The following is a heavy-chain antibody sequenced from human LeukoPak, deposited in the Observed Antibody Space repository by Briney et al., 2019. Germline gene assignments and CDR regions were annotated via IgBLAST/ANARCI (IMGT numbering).Heavy chain of an antibody. Sequence: PSETLSLTCAVYGGSFSGYYWSWIRQPPGKGLEWIGEINHSGSTNYNPSLKSRVTISVDTSKNQFSLKLSSVTAADTAVYYCARGRIAVAGMGDAFDIWGQGRMVTVSS. CDR2: INHSGST. CDR1: GGSFSGYY. J-gene: IGHJ3*02. V-gene: IGHV4-34*01. D-gene: IGHD6-19*01. CDR3: ARGRIAVAGMGDAFDI.